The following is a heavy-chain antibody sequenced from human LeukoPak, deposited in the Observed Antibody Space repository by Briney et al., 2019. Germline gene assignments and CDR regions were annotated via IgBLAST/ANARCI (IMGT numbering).Heavy chain of an antibody. Sequence: GGSLRLSCAVSGFSFSNYWMTWVRQAPGKGLEWMANIRDDGSDKYYVDSVKGRFTISRDNAQNTLLLQMDSLRVEDTAVYYCVRHTRRSPGDYWGQGTLVTVST. CDR3: VRHTRRSPGDY. CDR2: IRDDGSDK. D-gene: IGHD1-26*01. V-gene: IGHV3-7*01. J-gene: IGHJ4*02. CDR1: GFSFSNYW.